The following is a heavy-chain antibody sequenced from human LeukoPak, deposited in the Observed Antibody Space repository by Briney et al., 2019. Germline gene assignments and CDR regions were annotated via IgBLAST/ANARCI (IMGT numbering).Heavy chain of an antibody. CDR1: GGTFSSYT. CDR3: ARAKNWNDPNEPADY. J-gene: IGHJ4*02. D-gene: IGHD1-1*01. V-gene: IGHV1-69*02. Sequence: SVKVSCKASGGTFSSYTISWVRQAPGQGLEWMGRIIPILGIANYAQKFQGRVTITADKSTSTAYMELSSLRSEDTAVYYCARAKNWNDPNEPADYWGQGTLVTVSS. CDR2: IIPILGIA.